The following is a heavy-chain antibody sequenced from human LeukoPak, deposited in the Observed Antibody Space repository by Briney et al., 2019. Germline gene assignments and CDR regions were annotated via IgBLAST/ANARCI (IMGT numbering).Heavy chain of an antibody. J-gene: IGHJ3*01. CDR1: GSTFDKYA. D-gene: IGHD5-12*01. CDR2: IGISAGST. Sequence: PGGSLRLSCEASGSTFDKYAVSWVRQAPGKGLEWVSTIGISAGSTYYADAVKGRFTISRDNSKKTVILQMNRLRVEDTAVYYCAKDLSPSFLDLVAHWGQGTMVTVSS. CDR3: AKDLSPSFLDLVAH. V-gene: IGHV3-23*01.